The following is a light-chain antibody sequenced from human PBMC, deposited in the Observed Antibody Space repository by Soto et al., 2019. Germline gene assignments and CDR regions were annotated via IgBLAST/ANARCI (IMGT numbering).Light chain of an antibody. CDR2: GAS. CDR1: QSVSSSY. V-gene: IGKV3-20*01. J-gene: IGKJ3*01. CDR3: HQYGSSPFT. Sequence: EIVLTQSPRTLSLSPGERATLSCRASQSVSSSYLAWYQQKPGQAPRLLIYGASSRATVIPVRFSVSGSGTDFTLTISRLEPEDVAVYYCHQYGSSPFTFGPGTKVDIK.